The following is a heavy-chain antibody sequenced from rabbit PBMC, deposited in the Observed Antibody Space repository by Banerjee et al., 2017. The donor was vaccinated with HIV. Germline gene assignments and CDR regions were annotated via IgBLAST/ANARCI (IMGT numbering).Heavy chain of an antibody. V-gene: IGHV1S40*01. Sequence: QSLEESGGDLVKPGASLTLTCTASGFSFSSGYDMCWVRQAPGKGLEWIACIWTSSGIYYASWAKGRFTISKTSSTTVTLQMTSLTVADTATYFCARDGGDGDYGFASNLWGPGTLVTVS. D-gene: IGHD2-1*01. CDR2: IWTSSGI. J-gene: IGHJ4*01. CDR1: GFSFSSGYD. CDR3: ARDGGDGDYGFASNL.